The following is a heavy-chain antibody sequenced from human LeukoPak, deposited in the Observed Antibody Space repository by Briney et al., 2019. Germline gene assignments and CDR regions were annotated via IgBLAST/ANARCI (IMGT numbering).Heavy chain of an antibody. CDR2: IKSKTDGGTT. J-gene: IGHJ4*02. CDR1: GFSFSNAW. Sequence: AGGSLRLSCAASGFSFSNAWMSWVRQAPGKGLEWVGRIKSKTDGGTTDDAAPVKGRFTISRDDSKNPLYLQMNSLKTEDTAVFYCTTDPQRGYDFDYWGQGTLVTVSS. CDR3: TTDPQRGYDFDY. V-gene: IGHV3-15*01. D-gene: IGHD3-3*01.